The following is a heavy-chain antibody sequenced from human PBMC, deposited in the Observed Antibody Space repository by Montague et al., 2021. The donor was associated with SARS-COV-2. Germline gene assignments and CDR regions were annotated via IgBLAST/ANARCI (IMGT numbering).Heavy chain of an antibody. Sequence: SETLSLTCTVSGGSISNSVYYWGWVRQPPGKGLEWIGSIYYTGSTYYNPSLKSRLTISVDTSENQFSLNLRSMTAADTAVYYCARHPQHWGQSTLVTVSS. CDR1: GGSISNSVYY. V-gene: IGHV4-39*01. CDR2: IYYTGST. CDR3: ARHPQH. J-gene: IGHJ1*01.